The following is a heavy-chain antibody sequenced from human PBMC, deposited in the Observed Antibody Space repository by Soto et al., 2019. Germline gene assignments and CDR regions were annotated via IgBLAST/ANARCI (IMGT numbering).Heavy chain of an antibody. CDR3: AKDRITDRDAFDI. D-gene: IGHD3-10*01. J-gene: IGHJ3*02. CDR1: GFTFSSYG. V-gene: IGHV3-30*18. Sequence: QVQLVESGGGVVQPGRSLRLSCAASGFTFSSYGMHWVRQAPGKGLEWVAVISYDGSNNYYADSVKGRFTISRDNSKNTLYLQMNSLRAEDTAVYYCAKDRITDRDAFDIWGQGTMVTVSS. CDR2: ISYDGSNN.